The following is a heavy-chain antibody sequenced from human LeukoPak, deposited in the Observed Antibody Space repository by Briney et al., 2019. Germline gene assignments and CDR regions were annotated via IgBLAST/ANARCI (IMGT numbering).Heavy chain of an antibody. CDR1: GYDLSSGYD. D-gene: IGHD2-15*01. Sequence: SETLSLTCSVSGYDLSSGYDWGWVRQPPGMGLVWIGNINYSGRTSYHPSLTSRVTLSLDTSKNQFSLTLRSVTAADTAVYYCARDSYCSASTSSCVDYWGPGILVTVSS. CDR2: INYSGRT. V-gene: IGHV4-38-2*02. J-gene: IGHJ4*02. CDR3: ARDSYCSASTSSCVDY.